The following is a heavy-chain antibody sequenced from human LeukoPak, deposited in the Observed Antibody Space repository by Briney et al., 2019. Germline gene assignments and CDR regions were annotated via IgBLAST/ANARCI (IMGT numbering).Heavy chain of an antibody. J-gene: IGHJ4*02. Sequence: PGGSLRLSCAASGLTFSSYAMSWVRQAPGKGLEWVSAISGSGGSTYYADSVKGRFTISRDNSKNTLYLQMNSLRAEDTAVYYCAKEPDYGDYVDYFDYWGQGTLVTVSS. D-gene: IGHD4-17*01. CDR1: GLTFSSYA. CDR3: AKEPDYGDYVDYFDY. CDR2: ISGSGGST. V-gene: IGHV3-23*01.